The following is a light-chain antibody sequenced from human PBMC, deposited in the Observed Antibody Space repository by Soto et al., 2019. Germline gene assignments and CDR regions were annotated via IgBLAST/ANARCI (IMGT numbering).Light chain of an antibody. J-gene: IGKJ4*01. CDR2: KAS. Sequence: DIQMTQSPSTLSASVGDRVTITCRASQSISSWLAWYQQKPGKAPKLLIYKASSLESAVPSRFSGSGSGTEFTLTISSLQPDEFATYYCQQPNSYPLTFGGGTKVEIK. V-gene: IGKV1-5*03. CDR3: QQPNSYPLT. CDR1: QSISSW.